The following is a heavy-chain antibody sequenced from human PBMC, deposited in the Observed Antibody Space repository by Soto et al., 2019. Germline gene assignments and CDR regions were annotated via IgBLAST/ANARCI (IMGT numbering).Heavy chain of an antibody. V-gene: IGHV1-2*02. J-gene: IGHJ3*02. CDR2: MNPKSGGA. CDR3: TRENIENSDGLYDAFDI. CDR1: GYTFTDYY. Sequence: VASVKVSCKTSGYTFTDYYTHWVRQAPGQGLEWMGWMNPKSGGAYFAQKFQGRVTLTRDTSIGTAYIVVNSLTSDDTAVYFCTRENIENSDGLYDAFDIWGQGTTVTVSS. D-gene: IGHD5-18*01.